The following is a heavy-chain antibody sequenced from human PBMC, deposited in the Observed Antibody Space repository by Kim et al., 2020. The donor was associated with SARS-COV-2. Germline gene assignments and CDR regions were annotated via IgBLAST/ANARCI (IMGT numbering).Heavy chain of an antibody. Sequence: SETLSLTCTVSGYSISSGYYWGWIRQPPGKGLEWIGSIYHSGSTYYNPSLKSRVTISVDTSKNQFSLKLSSVTAADTAVYYCARDPRFGEYSSSWYPPFDYWGQGTLVTVSS. CDR2: IYHSGST. D-gene: IGHD6-13*01. CDR1: GYSISSGYY. V-gene: IGHV4-38-2*02. J-gene: IGHJ4*02. CDR3: ARDPRFGEYSSSWYPPFDY.